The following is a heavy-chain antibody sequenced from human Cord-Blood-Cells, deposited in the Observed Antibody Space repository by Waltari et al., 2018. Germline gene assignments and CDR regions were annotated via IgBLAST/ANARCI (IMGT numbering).Heavy chain of an antibody. CDR3: ARGSMGSFDY. D-gene: IGHD2-8*01. V-gene: IGHV4-34*01. Sequence: QVQLQQWGAGLLKPSETLSLTCAVYGGSFSGYYWSWIRQPPGKGLEWIGEINHSGSTNYIPSLKSRVTISVDTSKNQFSLKLSSVTAADTAVYYCARGSMGSFDYWGQGTLVTVSS. CDR2: INHSGST. J-gene: IGHJ4*02. CDR1: GGSFSGYY.